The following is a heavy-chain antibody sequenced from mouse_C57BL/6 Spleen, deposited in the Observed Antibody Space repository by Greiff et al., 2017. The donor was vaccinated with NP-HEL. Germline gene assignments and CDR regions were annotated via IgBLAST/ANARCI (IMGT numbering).Heavy chain of an antibody. V-gene: IGHV1-81*01. J-gene: IGHJ2*01. CDR1: GYTFTSYG. D-gene: IGHD2-4*01. CDR2: IYPRSGNT. Sequence: VQLQESGAELARPGASVKLSCKASGYTFTSYGISWVKQRPGQGLEWIGEIYPRSGNTYYNEKFKGKATLTADKSSSTAYMELRSLTSEDSAVYFCARGIYYDYDLDDWGQDTTLTVSS. CDR3: ARGIYYDYDLDD.